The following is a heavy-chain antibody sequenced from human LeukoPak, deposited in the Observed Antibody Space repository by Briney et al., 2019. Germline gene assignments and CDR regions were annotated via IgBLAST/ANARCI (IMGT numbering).Heavy chain of an antibody. CDR1: GFTFSGSA. Sequence: PGGSLRLSCAASGFTFSGSAMHWVRQASGKGLEWVSFIYSGGSTYYADSVKGRFTISRDNSKNTLYLQMNSLRAEDTAVYYCARDSPHIRRFDYWGQGTLVTVSS. CDR3: ARDSPHIRRFDY. CDR2: IYSGGST. V-gene: IGHV3-66*01. J-gene: IGHJ4*02.